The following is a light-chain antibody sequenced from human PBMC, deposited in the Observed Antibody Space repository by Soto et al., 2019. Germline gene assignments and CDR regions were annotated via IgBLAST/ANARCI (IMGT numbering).Light chain of an antibody. CDR3: QQYNNWVT. Sequence: EIVMTQSPATLSVSPGERATLSCRASQSVSSNLAWYQQKPGQAPRLLIYGASTRATGIPARFSGSASGTEFTLTISSLQSEDFAVYYCQQYNNWVTFGQGTDWRL. J-gene: IGKJ5*01. CDR2: GAS. CDR1: QSVSSN. V-gene: IGKV3-15*01.